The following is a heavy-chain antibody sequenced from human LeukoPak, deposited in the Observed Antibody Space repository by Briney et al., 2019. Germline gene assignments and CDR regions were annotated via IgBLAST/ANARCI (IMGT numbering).Heavy chain of an antibody. V-gene: IGHV1-24*01. CDR3: ATAWSIVGATTLGY. Sequence: ASVKVSCKVSGYTLTELSMHWVRQAPGKGLEWMGGFDPGDGETIYAQKFQGRVTMTEDTSTDTAYMELSSLRSEDTAVYYCATAWSIVGATTLGYWGQGTLVTVSS. D-gene: IGHD1-26*01. CDR2: FDPGDGET. CDR1: GYTLTELS. J-gene: IGHJ4*02.